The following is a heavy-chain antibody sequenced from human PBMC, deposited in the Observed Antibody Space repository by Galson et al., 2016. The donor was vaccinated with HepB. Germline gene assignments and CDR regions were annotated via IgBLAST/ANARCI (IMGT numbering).Heavy chain of an antibody. Sequence: SLRLSCAASGFTFGFYAMNWGRQAPGKGLEWVAGISGRGGTAHYAGSVKGRFTISRDNSRYTAYLEMHSLRVEDTAIYYCAKGSSTAVAERGAFDFWGQGTMVTVSS. CDR3: AKGSSTAVAERGAFDF. D-gene: IGHD6-19*01. CDR2: ISGRGGTA. V-gene: IGHV3-23*01. CDR1: GFTFGFYA. J-gene: IGHJ3*01.